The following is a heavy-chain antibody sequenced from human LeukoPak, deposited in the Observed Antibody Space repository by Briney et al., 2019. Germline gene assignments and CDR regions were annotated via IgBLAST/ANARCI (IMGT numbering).Heavy chain of an antibody. D-gene: IGHD3-3*01. J-gene: IGHJ6*02. CDR3: ARVYYDFWSGLVYYGMDV. CDR1: GYTFTSYD. CDR2: MNPNSGNT. Sequence: ASVKVSCTASGYTFTSYDINWVRQATGQGLEWMGWMNPNSGNTGYAQKFQGRVTMTRNTSISTAYMELSSLRSEDTAVYYCARVYYDFWSGLVYYGMDVWGQRTTVTVSS. V-gene: IGHV1-8*01.